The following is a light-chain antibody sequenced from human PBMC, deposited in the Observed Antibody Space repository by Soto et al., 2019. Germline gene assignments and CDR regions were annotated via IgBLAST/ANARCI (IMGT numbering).Light chain of an antibody. CDR1: SSDVGGYNY. Sequence: QSALTQPASVSGSPGQSITISCTGTSSDVGGYNYVFWYQQHPGKAPKLMIYAIRNRPSGVSNRFSCSKSGNTATLTIAGLQAEDESDYYCCSYTSSSTRVFGTGTKLTVL. CDR3: CSYTSSSTRV. J-gene: IGLJ1*01. CDR2: AIR. V-gene: IGLV2-14*03.